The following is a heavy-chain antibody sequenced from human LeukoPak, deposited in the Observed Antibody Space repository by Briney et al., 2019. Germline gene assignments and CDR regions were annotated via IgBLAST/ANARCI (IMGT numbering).Heavy chain of an antibody. D-gene: IGHD6-19*01. CDR3: AREVAGTPWIDY. V-gene: IGHV4-61*02. J-gene: IGHJ4*02. Sequence: PSQTLSLTCTVSGGSISSGSYYWSWIRQPAGKGLEWIGRIYTSGSTNYNPSLKSRVTISVDTSKNQFSLKLSSVTAADTAVYYCAREVAGTPWIDYWGQGTLVTVSS. CDR1: GGSISSGSYY. CDR2: IYTSGST.